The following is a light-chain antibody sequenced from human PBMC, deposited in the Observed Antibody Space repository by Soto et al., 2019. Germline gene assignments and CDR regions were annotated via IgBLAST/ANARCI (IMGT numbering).Light chain of an antibody. V-gene: IGLV2-14*01. CDR2: EVS. J-gene: IGLJ7*01. CDR3: SSYTSSSTLV. Sequence: QSVLTQPASVSGSPGQSITISCTGTSSDVAGYNYVSWYQQHPGKAPKLMIYEVSNRPSGVSNRFSGSKSGNTASLTISGLQAEDEADYYCSSYTSSSTLVFGTGTQLTVL. CDR1: SSDVAGYNY.